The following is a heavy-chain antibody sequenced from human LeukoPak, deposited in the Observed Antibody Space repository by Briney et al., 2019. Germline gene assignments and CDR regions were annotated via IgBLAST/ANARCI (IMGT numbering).Heavy chain of an antibody. Sequence: QPGGSLRLSCAASGFTFRGYAMSWVRQAPGKGLVWVSRVSTDGRSTSYADSVKGRFTISRDNAKNTLYLQMNSLTADDTAVYFCARVVSSSVWVIDYWGQGTLVTVSS. V-gene: IGHV3-74*01. CDR3: ARVVSSSVWVIDY. J-gene: IGHJ4*02. CDR1: GFTFRGYA. D-gene: IGHD6-13*01. CDR2: VSTDGRST.